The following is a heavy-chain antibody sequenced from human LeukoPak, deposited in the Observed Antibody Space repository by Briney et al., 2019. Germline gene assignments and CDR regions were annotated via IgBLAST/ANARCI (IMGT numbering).Heavy chain of an antibody. CDR2: ISGSGGST. V-gene: IGHV3-23*01. D-gene: IGHD5-12*01. CDR3: AKDPVHIVATS. J-gene: IGHJ5*02. CDR1: GFTFSSYA. Sequence: GGSLRLSCAASGFTFSSYAMSWVRQGPGKGLEWVSAISGSGGSTYYADSVKGRFTISRDNSKNTLYLQMNSLRAEDTAVYYCAKDPVHIVATSWGQGTLVTVSS.